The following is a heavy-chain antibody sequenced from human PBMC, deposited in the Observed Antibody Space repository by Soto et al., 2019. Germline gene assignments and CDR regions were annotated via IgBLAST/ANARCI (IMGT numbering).Heavy chain of an antibody. CDR3: ARSAWVGATENYYYYYGMDV. Sequence: GGSLRLSCAASGFTFSSYWMHWVRQAPGKGLVWVSRINSDGSSTSYADSVKGRFTISRDNAKNTLYLQMNSLRAEDTAVYYCARSAWVGATENYYYYYGMDVWGQGTTVTVSS. D-gene: IGHD1-26*01. CDR2: INSDGSST. CDR1: GFTFSSYW. V-gene: IGHV3-74*01. J-gene: IGHJ6*02.